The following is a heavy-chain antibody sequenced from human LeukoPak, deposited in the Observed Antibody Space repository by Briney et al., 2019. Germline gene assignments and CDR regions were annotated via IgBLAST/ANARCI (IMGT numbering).Heavy chain of an antibody. J-gene: IGHJ4*02. CDR1: GYTFTSYD. D-gene: IGHD3-22*01. Sequence: GASVKVSCKASGYTFTSYDINWVRQATGQGLEWMGWMNPNSGNTNYAQKFQDRVTMTTDTSTSTAYMELRSLRSDDTAVYYCARGQIVVVIRSPTLDYWGQGTLVTVSS. CDR2: MNPNSGNT. CDR3: ARGQIVVVIRSPTLDY. V-gene: IGHV1-8*01.